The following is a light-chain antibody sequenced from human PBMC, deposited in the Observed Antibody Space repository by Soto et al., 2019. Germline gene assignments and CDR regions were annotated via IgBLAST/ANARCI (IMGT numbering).Light chain of an antibody. Sequence: QSALTQPASVSGSPGQSITISCTGTSSDVGSFNLVSWYQQHPGTAPKLIIHEVVKRPSGVSNRFSASKSGNTAYLTISGLQGEYEADYFCCSYAGSNTVIFGGGTKLTVL. J-gene: IGLJ2*01. CDR2: EVV. V-gene: IGLV2-23*02. CDR1: SSDVGSFNL. CDR3: CSYAGSNTVI.